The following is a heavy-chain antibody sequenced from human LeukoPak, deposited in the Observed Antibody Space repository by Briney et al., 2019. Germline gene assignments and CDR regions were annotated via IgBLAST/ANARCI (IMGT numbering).Heavy chain of an antibody. D-gene: IGHD5-18*01. CDR3: ARGGYSYGSRWFDP. CDR2: IYTSGST. V-gene: IGHV4-4*07. J-gene: IGHJ5*02. CDR1: GGSISSYY. Sequence: SETLSLTCTVSGGSISSYYWSWIRQPAGKGLEWIGRIYTSGSTNYNPSLKSRVTMSVDTSKNQFSLKLSSVTAADTAVYYCARGGYSYGSRWFDPWGQGTLVTVSS.